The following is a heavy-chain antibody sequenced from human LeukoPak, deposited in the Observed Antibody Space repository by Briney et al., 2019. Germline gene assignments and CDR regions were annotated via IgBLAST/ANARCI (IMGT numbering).Heavy chain of an antibody. CDR1: GGSFSGYY. CDR2: INHSGST. CDR3: ASQRYGSGSYFYYYYGMDV. J-gene: IGHJ6*02. V-gene: IGHV4-34*01. D-gene: IGHD3-10*01. Sequence: SETLSLTCAVYGGSFSGYYWSWIRQPPGKGLEWIGEINHSGSTNYNPSLKSRVTISVDTSKNQFSLKLSSVTAADTAVYYCASQRYGSGSYFYYYYGMDVWGQGTTVTVSS.